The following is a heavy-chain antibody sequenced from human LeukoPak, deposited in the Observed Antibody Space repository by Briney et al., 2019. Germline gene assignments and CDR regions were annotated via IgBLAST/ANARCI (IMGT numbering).Heavy chain of an antibody. D-gene: IGHD6-13*01. J-gene: IGHJ3*02. V-gene: IGHV1-2*02. CDR1: GYTFTGYY. CDR2: INPNSGGT. Sequence: ASVKVSCKASGYTFTGYYMHWVRQAPGQGLEWMGWINPNSGGTNYAQKFQGRVTMTRDTSISTAYMELSRLRSDDTAVYYCARIYSSSWSDDAFDIWAQGTMVTVSS. CDR3: ARIYSSSWSDDAFDI.